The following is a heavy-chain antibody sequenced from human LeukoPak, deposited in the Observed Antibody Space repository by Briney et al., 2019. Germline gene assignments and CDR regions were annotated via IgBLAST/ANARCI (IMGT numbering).Heavy chain of an antibody. CDR2: ISGSGGST. CDR3: AKDGSGTYYDILTGHGAFDY. V-gene: IGHV3-23*01. CDR1: GFTFSSYA. J-gene: IGHJ4*02. Sequence: GGSQRLSCAASGFTFSSYAMSWVRQAPGKGLEWVSAISGSGGSTYYADSVKGRFTISRDNSKNTLYLQMNSLRAEDTAVYYCAKDGSGTYYDILTGHGAFDYWGQGTLVTVSS. D-gene: IGHD3-9*01.